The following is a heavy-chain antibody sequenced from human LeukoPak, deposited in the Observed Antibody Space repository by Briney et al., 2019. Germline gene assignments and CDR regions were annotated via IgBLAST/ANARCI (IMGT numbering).Heavy chain of an antibody. V-gene: IGHV1-69*13. CDR3: ARARGRIHLWFLGY. D-gene: IGHD5-18*01. CDR1: GGTLSSYA. CDR2: IIPIFGKA. J-gene: IGHJ4*02. Sequence: SVKVPCKASGGTLSSYAISWVRQAPGHPLEWMGGIIPIFGKANYAQKFQRRVTITAVESTITAYMELSSLRSEDTALYYGARARGRIHLWFLGYWGQGTLVSVSS.